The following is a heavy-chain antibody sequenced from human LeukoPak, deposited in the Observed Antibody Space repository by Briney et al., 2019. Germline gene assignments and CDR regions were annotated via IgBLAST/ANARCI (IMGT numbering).Heavy chain of an antibody. Sequence: SETLSLTCTVSGGSISSYYWSWIRQPPGKGLEWIGNIHYTGSTNYNPSLKSRVTIDTSRNQFSLKLSSVTAADTVMYYCARDAASYYGSAMGYFDLWGRGTLVTVSS. J-gene: IGHJ2*01. CDR2: IHYTGST. D-gene: IGHD3-10*01. CDR1: GGSISSYY. CDR3: ARDAASYYGSAMGYFDL. V-gene: IGHV4-59*01.